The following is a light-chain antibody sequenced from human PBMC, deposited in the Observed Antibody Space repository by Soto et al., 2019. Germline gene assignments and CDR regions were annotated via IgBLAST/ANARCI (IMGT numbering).Light chain of an antibody. CDR2: AAS. CDR3: QQYGTSPYT. CDR1: QSVSSSY. J-gene: IGKJ2*01. Sequence: EIVLTQSPGTLSLSPGERATLSCRASQSVSSSYLAWYQQKPGQPPRLLIYAASSRATVIPDRFSGSGSGTDFTLTISRLEPEDCAVYYCQQYGTSPYTFGQGTKLEIK. V-gene: IGKV3-20*01.